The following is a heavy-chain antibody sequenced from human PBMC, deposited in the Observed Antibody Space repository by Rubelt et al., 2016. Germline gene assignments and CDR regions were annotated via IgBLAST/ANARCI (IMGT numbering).Heavy chain of an antibody. D-gene: IGHD3-10*01. V-gene: IGHV4-34*01. J-gene: IGHJ4*02. CDR2: INHSGST. CDR1: GGSFSGYY. Sequence: QVQLQQWGAGLLKPSETLSLTCAVYGGSFSGYYWSWIRQPPGKGLEWIGEINHSGSTNYNPSLKGRVTISVDTSKNQLSLKLTSGTAADTAVYYCARLRGGTDYWGQGTLVTVSS. CDR3: ARLRGGTDY.